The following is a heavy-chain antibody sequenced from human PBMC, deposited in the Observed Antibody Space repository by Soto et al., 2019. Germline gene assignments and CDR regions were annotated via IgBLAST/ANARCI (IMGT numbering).Heavy chain of an antibody. V-gene: IGHV4-38-2*02. CDR2: IYHSGSA. J-gene: IGHJ4*02. Sequence: SETLSLTCAVSGYSISSGSYWGWIRQPPGKGLEWIGSIYHSGSAYYNPSLKSRVTISVDTSKNQFSLKLSSVTAADKAVDDCARDLASAPYFDYWGQGTLVTVS. CDR1: GYSISSGSY. CDR3: ARDLASAPYFDY.